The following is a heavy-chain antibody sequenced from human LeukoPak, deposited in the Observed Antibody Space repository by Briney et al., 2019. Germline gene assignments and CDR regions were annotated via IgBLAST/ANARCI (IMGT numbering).Heavy chain of an antibody. CDR3: AKASGTYYYYFYYMDV. CDR2: ISANGGSA. V-gene: IGHV3-23*01. CDR1: GFTFSSYS. J-gene: IGHJ6*03. Sequence: PGGSLRLSCAASGFTFSSYSTNWVRQAPGKGLEWVSAISANGGSAYYTDSVKGRFTISRDNSKNTLYLQMNSLRAEDTAVYYCAKASGTYYYYFYYMDVWGKGTTVTVSS. D-gene: IGHD1-26*01.